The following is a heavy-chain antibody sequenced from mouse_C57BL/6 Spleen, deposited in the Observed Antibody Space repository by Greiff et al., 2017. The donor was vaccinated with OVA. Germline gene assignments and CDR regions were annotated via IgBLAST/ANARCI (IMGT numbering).Heavy chain of an antibody. D-gene: IGHD2-4*01. CDR3: ARPGYDYPYFDY. J-gene: IGHJ2*01. CDR2: INPNNGGT. CDR1: GYTFTDYN. V-gene: IGHV1-18*01. Sequence: VQLKQSGPELVKPGASVKIPCKASGYTFTDYNMDWVKQSHGKSLEWIGDINPNNGGTIYNQKFKGKATLTVDKSSSTAYMELRSLTSEDTAVYYCARPGYDYPYFDYWGQGTTLTVSS.